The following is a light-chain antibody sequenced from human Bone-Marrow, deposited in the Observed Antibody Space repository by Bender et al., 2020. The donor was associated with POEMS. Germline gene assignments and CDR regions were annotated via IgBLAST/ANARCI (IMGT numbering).Light chain of an antibody. J-gene: IGLJ3*02. Sequence: QSVLTQPPSASGAPGQRVTISCSGSSSNIGGHTLNGYQQFPRMAPKLLIYGNSNRPSGVPDRFSGSKSGNTASLTISGLQAEDEADYHCCSYATTTTWAFGGGTKVTVL. CDR3: CSYATTTTWA. V-gene: IGLV1-44*01. CDR2: GNS. CDR1: SSNIGGHT.